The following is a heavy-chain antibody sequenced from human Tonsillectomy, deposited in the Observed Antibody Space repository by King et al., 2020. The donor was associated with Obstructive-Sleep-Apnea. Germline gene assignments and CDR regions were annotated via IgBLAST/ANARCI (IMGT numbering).Heavy chain of an antibody. V-gene: IGHV3-30*04. CDR1: GFTFSSYA. J-gene: IGHJ6*02. CDR3: ASAMCLRFGGHYYYGMDV. CDR2: ISYDGSNK. D-gene: IGHD5/OR15-5a*01. Sequence: VQLVESGGGVVQPGRSLRLSCAASGFTFSSYAMHWVRQAPGKGLEWVAVISYDGSNKYYADSVKGRFTISRDNSKNTLYLQMNSLRAEDTAVYYCASAMCLRFGGHYYYGMDVWGQGTTVTVSS.